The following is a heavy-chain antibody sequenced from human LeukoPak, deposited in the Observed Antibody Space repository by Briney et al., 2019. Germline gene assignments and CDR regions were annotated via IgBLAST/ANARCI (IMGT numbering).Heavy chain of an antibody. CDR2: MNPNSGNT. J-gene: IGHJ4*02. CDR3: ARGRRDPYYYDSSGYKY. D-gene: IGHD3-22*01. CDR1: GYTFTSYD. Sequence: ASVKVSCKASGYTFTSYDINWVRQATGQGLEWMGWMNPNSGNTGYAQKFQGRVTITRNTSISTAYMELSSLRSEDTAVYYCARGRRDPYYYDSSGYKYWGQGTLVTVSS. V-gene: IGHV1-8*03.